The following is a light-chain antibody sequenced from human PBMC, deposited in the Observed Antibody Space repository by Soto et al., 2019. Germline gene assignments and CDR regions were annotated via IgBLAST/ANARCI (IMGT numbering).Light chain of an antibody. V-gene: IGKV1-5*03. CDR2: KAS. CDR1: QNVNTW. CDR3: HQYDSAPLT. J-gene: IGKJ4*01. Sequence: DVQMTQSPSTLSASVGDRVTITCRASQNVNTWLAWYQQKPGRAPDLLIHKASTLETGVPSRFSGSGSGTEFTLSISSLQPDDLTTCSGHQYDSAPLTFGVGTNVAIK.